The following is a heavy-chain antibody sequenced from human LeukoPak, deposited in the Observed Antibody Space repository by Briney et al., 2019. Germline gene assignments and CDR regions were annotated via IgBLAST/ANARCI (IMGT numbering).Heavy chain of an antibody. CDR1: GFTFSSFG. D-gene: IGHD4-17*01. Sequence: GGSLRLSCETSGFTFSSFGMHWFRQAPAKGREGVAWIRHHGWNDSSADSVKSRVTISRDNSKNTLSLQMTGLRVEDTAVYSCAKDRREYGDYGVDYWGQGTLVTVSS. CDR2: IRHHGWND. CDR3: AKDRREYGDYGVDY. J-gene: IGHJ4*02. V-gene: IGHV3-30*02.